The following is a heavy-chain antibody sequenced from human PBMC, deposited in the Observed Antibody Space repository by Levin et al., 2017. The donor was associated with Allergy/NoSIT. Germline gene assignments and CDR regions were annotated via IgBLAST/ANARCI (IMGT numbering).Heavy chain of an antibody. V-gene: IGHV1-18*01. CDR1: GYTFTSYG. CDR2: ISAYNGNT. Sequence: ASVKVSCKASGYTFTSYGISWVRQAPGQGLEWMGWISAYNGNTNYAQKLQGRVTMTTDTSTSTAYMELRSLRSDDTAVYYCARDFWVVIRVSYYYGMDVWGQGTTVTVSS. D-gene: IGHD3-3*01. CDR3: ARDFWVVIRVSYYYGMDV. J-gene: IGHJ6*02.